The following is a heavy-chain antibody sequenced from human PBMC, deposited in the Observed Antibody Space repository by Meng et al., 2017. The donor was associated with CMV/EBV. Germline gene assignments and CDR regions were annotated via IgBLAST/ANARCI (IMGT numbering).Heavy chain of an antibody. J-gene: IGHJ2*01. D-gene: IGHD2-2*01. CDR2: IKQDGSEK. V-gene: IGHV3-7*01. CDR3: ARIVTQWRYCSSTSCYKSGYFDL. Sequence: GESLKISWAASGFTFSSYWMSWVRQAPGKGLGWVANIKQDGSEKYYVDSVKGRFTISRDNAKNSLYLQMNSLRAEDTAVYYCARIVTQWRYCSSTSCYKSGYFDLWGRGTLVTVSS. CDR1: GFTFSSYW.